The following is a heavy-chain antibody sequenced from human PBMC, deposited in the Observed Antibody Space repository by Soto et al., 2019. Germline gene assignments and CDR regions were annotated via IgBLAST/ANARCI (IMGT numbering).Heavy chain of an antibody. J-gene: IGHJ4*02. CDR3: AKDYGYCSGGSCYSDY. CDR2: ISGSGGST. V-gene: IGHV3-23*01. CDR1: GFTFSSYA. D-gene: IGHD2-15*01. Sequence: EVQLLESGGGLVQPGGSLRLSCAASGFTFSSYAMSWVRQAPGKGLEWVSAISGSGGSTYYADSVKGRFTISRDNXKIXLYLQMNSLRAEDTAVYYCAKDYGYCSGGSCYSDYWGQGTLVTVSS.